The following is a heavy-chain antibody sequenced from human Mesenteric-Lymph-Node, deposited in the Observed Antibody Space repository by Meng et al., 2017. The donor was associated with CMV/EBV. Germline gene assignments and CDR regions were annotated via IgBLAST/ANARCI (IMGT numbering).Heavy chain of an antibody. CDR3: ARVKYGSTNYFDP. V-gene: IGHV4-59*12. Sequence: SETLSLTCTVSGGSISSYYWSWIRQPPGKGLEWIGYIYYSGSTNYNPSLKSRVTISLDTSKNQFSLKLSSVTAADTAVYYCARVKYGSTNYFDPWGQGTLVTVSS. CDR2: IYYSGST. CDR1: GGSISSYY. J-gene: IGHJ5*02. D-gene: IGHD3-10*01.